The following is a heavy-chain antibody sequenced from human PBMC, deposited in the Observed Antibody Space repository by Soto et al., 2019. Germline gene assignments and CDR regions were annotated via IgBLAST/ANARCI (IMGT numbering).Heavy chain of an antibody. D-gene: IGHD6-13*01. CDR1: GYTFTSYN. CDR3: ARAVHEQQLVRPSLYYYYGMDV. Sequence: ASVKVSCKASGYTFTSYNIHWVRQAPGQGLEWVGMINPRGFFTTYAQKFRGRVTMTRDTSTSTVYMELSSLRSEDTAVYYCARAVHEQQLVRPSLYYYYGMDVWGQGTTVTVSS. CDR2: INPRGFFT. V-gene: IGHV1-46*01. J-gene: IGHJ6*02.